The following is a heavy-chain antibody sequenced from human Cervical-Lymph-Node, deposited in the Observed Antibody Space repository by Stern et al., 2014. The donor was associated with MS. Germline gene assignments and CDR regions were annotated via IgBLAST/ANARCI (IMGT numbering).Heavy chain of an antibody. CDR1: GFTFSAYG. D-gene: IGHD2-21*02. CDR2: ISWNGANI. Sequence: EVQLVESGGGVVRPGGSLRLSCTASGFTFSAYGIGWVRQAQGKGLEWVSGISWNGANIGYADSVKGRFTISRDNAKNSLYLQMNSLRAEDTASYHCARDWFRDAHFYGMDVWGQGTTVTVSS. J-gene: IGHJ6*02. V-gene: IGHV3-20*01. CDR3: ARDWFRDAHFYGMDV.